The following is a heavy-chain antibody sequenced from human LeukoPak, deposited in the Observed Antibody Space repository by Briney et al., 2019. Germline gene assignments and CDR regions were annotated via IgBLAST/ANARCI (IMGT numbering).Heavy chain of an antibody. CDR1: GGSFSGYY. J-gene: IGHJ4*02. V-gene: IGHV4-34*01. CDR2: INHSGST. Sequence: PSETLSLTCAVYGGSFSGYYWSWIRQPPGKGLEWIGEINHSGSTNYNPSLKSRVTISVDTSKNQFSLKLSSVTAADTAVYYCSVGTKLERRWGYFDYWGQGTLVTVSS. D-gene: IGHD1-1*01. CDR3: SVGTKLERRWGYFDY.